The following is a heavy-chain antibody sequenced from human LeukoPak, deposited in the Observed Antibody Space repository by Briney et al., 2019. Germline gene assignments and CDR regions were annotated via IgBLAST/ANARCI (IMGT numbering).Heavy chain of an antibody. V-gene: IGHV1-8*03. Sequence: ASVKVSCKASGYTFTSYDINWVRQATGQGLEWMGWMNPNSGNTGYAQKFQGRVTITRNTSISTAYMELSSLRSEDTAVYYCAKCTSYSSSTGYAFDIWGQGTMVTVSS. CDR1: GYTFTSYD. CDR2: MNPNSGNT. CDR3: AKCTSYSSSTGYAFDI. J-gene: IGHJ3*02. D-gene: IGHD6-6*01.